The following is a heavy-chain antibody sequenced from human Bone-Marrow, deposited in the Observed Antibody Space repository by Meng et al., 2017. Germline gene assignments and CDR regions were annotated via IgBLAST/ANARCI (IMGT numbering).Heavy chain of an antibody. Sequence: QLQLQESGPGVVKHSETLSLTCTVFGGSIRRSRDYWGWVRQPPGKGLEWIGSIHYSGNTYYNPSLKSRVTISEHTSKNQFSLKLSSVTAADTAVFYCARHLLVGATLNWFDPWGQGTLVTVSS. V-gene: IGHV4-39*01. D-gene: IGHD1-26*01. CDR3: ARHLLVGATLNWFDP. J-gene: IGHJ5*02. CDR2: IHYSGNT. CDR1: GGSIRRSRDY.